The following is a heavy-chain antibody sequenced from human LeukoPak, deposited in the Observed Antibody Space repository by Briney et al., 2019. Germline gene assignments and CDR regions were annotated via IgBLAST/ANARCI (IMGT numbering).Heavy chain of an antibody. D-gene: IGHD5-12*01. CDR1: GYTFVGYY. CDR3: AREYSASEH. CDR2: IDPHTGNT. V-gene: IGHV1-2*02. J-gene: IGHJ4*02. Sequence: GASVKVSCKASGYTFVGYYLHWVRQAPGQGLEWMAWIDPHTGNTHYAQKFQGRITVTRDTPVSTTYMELSWLTSDDTARYYCAREYSASEHWGQGTLVTVSS.